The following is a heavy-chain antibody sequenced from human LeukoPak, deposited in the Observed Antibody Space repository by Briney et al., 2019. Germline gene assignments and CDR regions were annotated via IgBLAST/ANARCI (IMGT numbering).Heavy chain of an antibody. D-gene: IGHD6-19*01. CDR3: ARDHSSGLYYFDY. CDR2: IIPIFGTA. V-gene: IGHV1-69*13. J-gene: IGHJ4*02. Sequence: ASVKVSCKASGGTFSSYAISWVRQAPGQGLEWMGGIIPIFGTANYAQKFQGRVTITADESTSTAYMELSSPRSEDTAVYYCARDHSSGLYYFDYWGQGTLVTVSS. CDR1: GGTFSSYA.